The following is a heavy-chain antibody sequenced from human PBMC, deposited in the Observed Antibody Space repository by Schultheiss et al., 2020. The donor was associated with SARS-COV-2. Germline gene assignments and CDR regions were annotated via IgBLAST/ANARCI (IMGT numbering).Heavy chain of an antibody. CDR3: ARGVSEYKGVDV. J-gene: IGHJ6*02. Sequence: GGSLRLSCAVSGISFSSSCMNWVRQAPGKGLEWVSSISTSGTYIYYADSVKGRFTISRDNSKNSVYLQMNSLRAEDTAVYYCARGVSEYKGVDVWGRGTTVTVSS. CDR2: ISTSGTYI. CDR1: GISFSSSC. D-gene: IGHD1-1*01. V-gene: IGHV3-21*06.